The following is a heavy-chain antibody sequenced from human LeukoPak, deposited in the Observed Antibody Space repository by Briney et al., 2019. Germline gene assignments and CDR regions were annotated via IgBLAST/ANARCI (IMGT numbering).Heavy chain of an antibody. CDR3: ARVRGSKWVARFGY. V-gene: IGHV4-34*01. CDR1: GGSFSGYY. Sequence: PSETLSLTCAVYGGSFSGYYWSWIRQSPGKGLEWIGEINHSGSTNYNPSLKSRVTISVDTSKNQFSLKLSSVTAADTAVYYCARVRGSKWVARFGYWGQGTLVTVSS. CDR2: INHSGST. J-gene: IGHJ4*02. D-gene: IGHD6-19*01.